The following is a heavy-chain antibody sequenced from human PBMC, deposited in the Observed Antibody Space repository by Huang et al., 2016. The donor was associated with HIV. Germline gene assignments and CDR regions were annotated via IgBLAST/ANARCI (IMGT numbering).Heavy chain of an antibody. CDR3: ANDGGEFE. CDR1: GGTFGSYS. D-gene: IGHD2-21*01. CDR2: IIPTVDST. J-gene: IGHJ4*02. Sequence: QVQLVQSGAEVKKPGSSVKVSCKSSGGTFGSYSIIWVRQAPGQGLEWMGGIIPTVDSTHYARKFQGRVTMTADDSTSTAYMELNSLTSEDTAVYYCANDGGEFEWGQGTLVTVSS. V-gene: IGHV1-69*13.